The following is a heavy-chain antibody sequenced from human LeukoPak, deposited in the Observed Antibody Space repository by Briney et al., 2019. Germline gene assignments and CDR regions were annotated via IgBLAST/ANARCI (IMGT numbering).Heavy chain of an antibody. Sequence: PGGSLRLSCVASGFTFSAYSMTWVRQAPGKGLDWVSSISVSGGGTYYADSVRGRFTISRDNSKNTLYLHMNSLRAEDTAVYYCVKDWRDESNYGGDCLQYWGQGTLVTVSS. J-gene: IGHJ4*02. V-gene: IGHV3-23*01. D-gene: IGHD2-21*02. CDR3: VKDWRDESNYGGDCLQY. CDR1: GFTFSAYS. CDR2: ISVSGGGT.